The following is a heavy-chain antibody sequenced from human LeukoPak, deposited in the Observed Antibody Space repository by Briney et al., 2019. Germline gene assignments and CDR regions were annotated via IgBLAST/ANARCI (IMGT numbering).Heavy chain of an antibody. J-gene: IGHJ3*02. Sequence: SETLSPTCTVSGGSISSYYWSWIRQPPGKGLEWIGYIYYSGSTNYNPSLKSRVTISVDTSKNQFSLKLSSVTAADTAVYYCARQIPNTSGYSYGYQDWAYDASDIWGQGTMVTVSS. CDR3: ARQIPNTSGYSYGYQDWAYDASDI. CDR1: GGSISSYY. V-gene: IGHV4-59*08. CDR2: IYYSGST. D-gene: IGHD5-18*01.